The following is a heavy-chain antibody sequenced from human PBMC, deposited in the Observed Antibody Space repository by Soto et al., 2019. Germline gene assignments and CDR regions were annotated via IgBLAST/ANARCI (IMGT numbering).Heavy chain of an antibody. D-gene: IGHD2-15*01. J-gene: IGHJ4*02. CDR3: ARAPWYCSGGSCYFDY. CDR1: GFTLSSYG. V-gene: IGHV3-33*01. Sequence: GSLRLSCATSGFTLSSYGMHWVRQAPGKGLEWVAVIWYDVSNKYHADSVKGRFTISRDNSKNTLYLQMNSLRAEDTAVYYCARAPWYCSGGSCYFDYWGRGTLVTVSS. CDR2: IWYDVSNK.